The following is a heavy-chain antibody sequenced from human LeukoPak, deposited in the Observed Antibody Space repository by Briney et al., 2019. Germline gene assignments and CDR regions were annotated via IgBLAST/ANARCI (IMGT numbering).Heavy chain of an antibody. CDR2: INPNSGDT. D-gene: IGHD6-19*01. J-gene: IGHJ5*02. CDR3: AKIVAVAGTRCLDP. V-gene: IGHV1-2*02. Sequence: GASVKVSCKASGYTFTDYYIHWVRQAPGQGLEWMGWINPNSGDTSYAQKFQGRVTMTRDTSISTAYMELSSLTSDDTAVYYCAKIVAVAGTRCLDPCGQGTLVTVSS. CDR1: GYTFTDYY.